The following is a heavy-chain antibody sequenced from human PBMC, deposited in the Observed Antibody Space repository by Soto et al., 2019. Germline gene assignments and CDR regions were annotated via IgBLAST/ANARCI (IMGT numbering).Heavy chain of an antibody. V-gene: IGHV3-30*18. J-gene: IGHJ4*02. Sequence: QVQLVESGGGVVQPGRSLRLSCAASGFTFSSYGMHWVRQAPGKGLEWVAVISYDGSNKYYADSVKGRITISRDNSKNTLYLQMNSLRAEDTAVYYCANEWGREGYFSYWGQGTLVTVSS. CDR2: ISYDGSNK. CDR1: GFTFSSYG. D-gene: IGHD3-22*01. CDR3: ANEWGREGYFSY.